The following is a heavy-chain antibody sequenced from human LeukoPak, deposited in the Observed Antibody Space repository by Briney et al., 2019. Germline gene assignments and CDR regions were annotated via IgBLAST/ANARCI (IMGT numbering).Heavy chain of an antibody. CDR2: ISWNSGIV. Sequence: GRSLRLSCAASGFTFDDYAMHWVRQAPGKGLEWVSGISWNSGIVGYADSVKSRFTVSRDNAKNSLYLQMNSLRAEDTALYYCAKGKNIVGATRAFDYWGQGTLVTVSS. D-gene: IGHD1-26*01. V-gene: IGHV3-9*01. CDR3: AKGKNIVGATRAFDY. CDR1: GFTFDDYA. J-gene: IGHJ4*02.